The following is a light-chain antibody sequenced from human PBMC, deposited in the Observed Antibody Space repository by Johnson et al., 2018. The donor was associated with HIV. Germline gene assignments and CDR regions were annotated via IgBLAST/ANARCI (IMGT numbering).Light chain of an antibody. J-gene: IGLJ1*01. Sequence: VLTQPPSVSAAPGQKVTISCSGSSSNIGNNYVSWYQQLPGTAPKLLIYENNKRPSGIPDRFSGSKSGTSATLGITGLQTGDEADDYCGTWDSSLSLLYVFGTGTTVTVL. CDR2: ENN. CDR1: SSNIGNNY. CDR3: GTWDSSLSLLYV. V-gene: IGLV1-51*02.